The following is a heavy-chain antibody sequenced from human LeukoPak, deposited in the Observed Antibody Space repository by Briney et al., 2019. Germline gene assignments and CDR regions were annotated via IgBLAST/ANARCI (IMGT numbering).Heavy chain of an antibody. CDR1: GYTLTELS. J-gene: IGHJ4*02. Sequence: ASVKVSCKVSGYTLTELSMHWVRQAPGKGLEWMGGFDPEDGETIYAQKFQGRVTMTEDTSTDTAYMELGSLRSEDTAVYYCATDYGAAGTGGPWGQGTLVTVSS. V-gene: IGHV1-24*01. CDR2: FDPEDGET. CDR3: ATDYGAAGTGGP. D-gene: IGHD6-13*01.